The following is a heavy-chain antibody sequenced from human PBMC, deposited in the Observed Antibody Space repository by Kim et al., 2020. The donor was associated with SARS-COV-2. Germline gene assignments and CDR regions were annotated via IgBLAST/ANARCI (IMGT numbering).Heavy chain of an antibody. CDR3: ARDQDSGVYYDFWSGYTRYCCGMGV. V-gene: IGHV3-53*01. CDR1: GFTVSSNY. Sequence: GGSLRLSCAASGFTVSSNYMSWVRQAPGKGLEWVSVIYSGGSTYYADSVKGRFTISRDNSKNTLYLQMNSLRAEDTAVYYCARDQDSGVYYDFWSGYTRYCCGMGVWGQGTTVTVSS. CDR2: IYSGGST. D-gene: IGHD3-3*01. J-gene: IGHJ6*02.